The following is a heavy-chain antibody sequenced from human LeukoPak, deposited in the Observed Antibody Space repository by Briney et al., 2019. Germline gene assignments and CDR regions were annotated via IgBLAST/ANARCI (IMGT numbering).Heavy chain of an antibody. CDR1: GYTFTGYY. J-gene: IGHJ4*02. D-gene: IGHD1-26*01. CDR2: INPNSGGT. V-gene: IGHV1-2*02. CDR3: ARDRGVGATTYFDY. Sequence: ASVKVSCKASGYTFTGYYMHWVRQAPGQGLEWMGWINPNSGGTNYAQKFQGRVTMTRDTSISTAYMELSNLRSDDTAVYYCARDRGVGATTYFDYWGQGTLVTVSS.